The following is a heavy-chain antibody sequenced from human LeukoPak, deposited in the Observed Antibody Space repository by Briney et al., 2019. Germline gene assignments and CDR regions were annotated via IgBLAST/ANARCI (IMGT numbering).Heavy chain of an antibody. D-gene: IGHD2-2*03. CDR2: ISAYNGNT. Sequence: ASVKVSCKASGYIFTSYGISWVRQAPGQGLEWMGWISAYNGNTNYAQKLQGRVTMTTDTSTSTAYMELRSLRSDDTAVYYCARDGLDIPRRDAFDIWGQGTMVTVSS. J-gene: IGHJ3*02. CDR3: ARDGLDIPRRDAFDI. V-gene: IGHV1-18*01. CDR1: GYIFTSYG.